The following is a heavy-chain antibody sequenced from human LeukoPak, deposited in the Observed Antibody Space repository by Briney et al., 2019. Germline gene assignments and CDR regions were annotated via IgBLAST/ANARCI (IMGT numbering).Heavy chain of an antibody. Sequence: GGSLRLSCAASGFTFSDYYMSWIRQAPGKGLEWVSYISSSGSTIYYADSVKGRFTISRDNSKNTLYLQMGSLRPEDMAVYYCARANGSGTYYNIYFQQWGQGTLVTVSS. CDR1: GFTFSDYY. D-gene: IGHD3-10*01. CDR2: ISSSGSTI. V-gene: IGHV3-11*04. CDR3: ARANGSGTYYNIYFQQ. J-gene: IGHJ1*01.